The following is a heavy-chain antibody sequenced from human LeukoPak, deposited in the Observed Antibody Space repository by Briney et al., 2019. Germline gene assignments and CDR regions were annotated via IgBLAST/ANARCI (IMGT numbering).Heavy chain of an antibody. CDR1: GYTFTSYG. J-gene: IGHJ4*02. V-gene: IGHV1-18*01. CDR2: ISAYNGNT. CDR3: ARVVLYCSSTSCSLDF. D-gene: IGHD2-2*01. Sequence: GASVKVSCKASGYTFTSYGISWVRQAPGQGLEWMGWISAYNGNTNYAQKLQGRVTMTTDTSTSTAYMELSSLRSEDTAVYYCARVVLYCSSTSCSLDFWGQGTLVTVSS.